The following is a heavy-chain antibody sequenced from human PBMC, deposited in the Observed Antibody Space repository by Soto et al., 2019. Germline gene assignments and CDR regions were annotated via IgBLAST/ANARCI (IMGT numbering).Heavy chain of an antibody. D-gene: IGHD6-13*01. Sequence: GGSLRLSCAASGFTFDDYGMSWVRQAPGKGLEWVSGINWNGGSTGYADSVKGRFTISRDNAKNSLYLQMNSLRAEDTALYYCARGLYTSVKQQLVHWGQGTLVTVSS. J-gene: IGHJ4*02. V-gene: IGHV3-20*04. CDR2: INWNGGST. CDR3: ARGLYTSVKQQLVH. CDR1: GFTFDDYG.